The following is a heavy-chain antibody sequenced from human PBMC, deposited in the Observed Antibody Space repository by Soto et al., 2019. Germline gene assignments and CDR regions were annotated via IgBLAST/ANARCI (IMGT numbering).Heavy chain of an antibody. CDR1: AFNFSTYS. V-gene: IGHV3-21*06. D-gene: IGHD2-2*01. CDR3: ARGSRTSTQVRSFDS. Sequence: EVELVESGGGLVKPGGSLRLSCAASAFNFSTYSMNWVRQAPGKGLEWVSSISSRGSYIYYADSVRGRFTISRDNAKNSLYPLMHSLRGEATAVYYCARGSRTSTQVRSFDSWGQGSRVTVSS. CDR2: ISSRGSYI. J-gene: IGHJ4*02.